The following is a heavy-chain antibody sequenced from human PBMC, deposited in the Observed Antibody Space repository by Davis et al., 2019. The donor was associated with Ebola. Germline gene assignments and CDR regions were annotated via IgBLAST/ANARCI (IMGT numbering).Heavy chain of an antibody. V-gene: IGHV4-59*05. CDR2: IYYSGST. D-gene: IGHD6-19*01. Sequence: SDTLSLTCTVPGGSINDYFWSWLRQPPGKGLEWLGSIYYSGSTYYNPSLKSRVTISVDTSKNQFSLKLSSVTAADTAVYYCARQARLSLDYWGQGTLVTVSS. CDR3: ARQARLSLDY. CDR1: GGSINDYF. J-gene: IGHJ4*02.